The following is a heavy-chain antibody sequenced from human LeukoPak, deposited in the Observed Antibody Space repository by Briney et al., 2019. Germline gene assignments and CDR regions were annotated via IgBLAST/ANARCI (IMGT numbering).Heavy chain of an antibody. Sequence: GGSLRLSCAASGFTFSNYGMHWVRQAPGKGLEWVAVISYDGNNKYYADSVKGRFTISRDNSKNTLYLQMKSPRAEDPAVFYCAKNQLAYCGGDSYSAPWGQGTLVTVSS. CDR3: AKNQLAYCGGDSYSAP. J-gene: IGHJ5*02. V-gene: IGHV3-30*18. D-gene: IGHD2-21*02. CDR1: GFTFSNYG. CDR2: ISYDGNNK.